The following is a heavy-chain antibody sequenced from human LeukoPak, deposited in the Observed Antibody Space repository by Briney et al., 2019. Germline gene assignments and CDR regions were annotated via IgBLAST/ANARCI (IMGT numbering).Heavy chain of an antibody. J-gene: IGHJ4*02. CDR2: ISYSGST. Sequence: PSETLSLTCTVSGGSISNYYWSWIRQPPGKGLEWIGYISYSGSTNYKPSLKSRVTILIDTSKNQYSLKLSPVTAADTAVYYCARGDSAYDHYDYWGQGTLVTVSS. CDR3: ARGDSAYDHYDY. V-gene: IGHV4-59*01. CDR1: GGSISNYY. D-gene: IGHD5-12*01.